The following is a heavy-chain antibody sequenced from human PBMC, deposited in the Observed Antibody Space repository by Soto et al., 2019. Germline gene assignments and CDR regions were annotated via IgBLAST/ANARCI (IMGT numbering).Heavy chain of an antibody. V-gene: IGHV3-30*04. D-gene: IGHD5-12*01. CDR3: ASGEMATIDY. Sequence: GGSLRLSCAASGFTFSSYAMHWVRQAPGKGLEWVAVISYDGSNKYYADSVKGRFTISRDNSKNTLYLQMNGLRAEDTAVYYCASGEMATIDYWGQGTLVTVSS. J-gene: IGHJ4*02. CDR2: ISYDGSNK. CDR1: GFTFSSYA.